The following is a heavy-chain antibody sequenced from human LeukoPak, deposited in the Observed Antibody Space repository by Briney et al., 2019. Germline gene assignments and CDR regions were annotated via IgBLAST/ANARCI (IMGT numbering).Heavy chain of an antibody. Sequence: GGSLRLSCAASGFTFSDYYNSWIRQAPGKWLEWVSYISSSGSTIYYADSGKGRFTISRDNAKHSLYLQTNSLRAEDTAVYYCAGLGGYLDYWGQGTLVTVSS. V-gene: IGHV3-11*01. D-gene: IGHD4-23*01. J-gene: IGHJ4*02. CDR1: GFTFSDYY. CDR3: AGLGGYLDY. CDR2: ISSSGSTI.